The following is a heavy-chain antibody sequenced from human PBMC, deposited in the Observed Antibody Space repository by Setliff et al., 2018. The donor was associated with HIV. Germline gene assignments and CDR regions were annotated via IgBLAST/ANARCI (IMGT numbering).Heavy chain of an antibody. D-gene: IGHD5-12*01. Sequence: ASVKVSCKASGYTFTSYYMHWVRQAPAQGLEWMGIINPSGGSTSYAQKFQGRVTMTRDTSTSTVYMDLSSLRSEDTAVYYCATNPEMATINYYYYYMDVWGKGTTVTVSS. CDR2: INPSGGST. CDR3: ATNPEMATINYYYYYMDV. J-gene: IGHJ6*03. V-gene: IGHV1-46*01. CDR1: GYTFTSYY.